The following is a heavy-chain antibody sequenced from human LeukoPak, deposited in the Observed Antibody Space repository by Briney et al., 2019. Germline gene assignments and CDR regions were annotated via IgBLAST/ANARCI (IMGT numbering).Heavy chain of an antibody. CDR3: AKDLYDRSGYYYTIMDY. CDR1: GFTFRSFG. J-gene: IGHJ4*02. CDR2: ISYDGRNK. D-gene: IGHD3-22*01. V-gene: IGHV3-30*18. Sequence: GGSLRLSCAASGFTFRSFGMHWVRQAPGKGLEWVAVISYDGRNKYYADFVKGRFIISRDNSKNTVFLQMNSLRPEDTAVYYCAKDLYDRSGYYYTIMDYWGQGTLVTVTS.